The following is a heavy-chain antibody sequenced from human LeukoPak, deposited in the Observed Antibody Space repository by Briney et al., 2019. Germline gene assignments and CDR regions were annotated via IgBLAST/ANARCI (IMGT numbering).Heavy chain of an antibody. V-gene: IGHV4-59*12. CDR2: IYYSGST. CDR1: GGSISSYY. Sequence: PSETLSLTCTVSGGSISSYYWSWIRQPPGKGLEWIGYIYYSGSTNYNPSLKSRVTISVDTSKNQFSLKLSSVTAADTAVYYCARDGRSPPGSAFDIWGQGTMVTVSS. J-gene: IGHJ3*02. D-gene: IGHD1-26*01. CDR3: ARDGRSPPGSAFDI.